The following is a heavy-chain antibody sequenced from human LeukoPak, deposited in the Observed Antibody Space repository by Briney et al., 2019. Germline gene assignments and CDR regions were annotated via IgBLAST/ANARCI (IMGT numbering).Heavy chain of an antibody. D-gene: IGHD1-26*01. CDR3: ARARGSYYSYYYYYMDV. V-gene: IGHV1-18*01. CDR2: ISAYNGNT. J-gene: IGHJ6*03. Sequence: EASVKVSCKASGYTFTSYGISWVRQAPGQGLEWMGWISAYNGNTNYAQKFQGRVTITTDESTSTAYMELSSLRSEDTAVYYCARARGSYYSYYYYYMDVWGKGTTVTVSS. CDR1: GYTFTSYG.